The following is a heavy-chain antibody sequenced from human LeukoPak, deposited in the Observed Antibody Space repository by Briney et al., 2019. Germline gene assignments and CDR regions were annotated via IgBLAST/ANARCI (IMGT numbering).Heavy chain of an antibody. CDR1: GYSISSGYY. D-gene: IGHD3-3*01. CDR3: ASLPQGAIFGDFDY. CDR2: IYHSGST. Sequence: SETLSLTCTVSGYSISSGYYWGWIRQPPGKGLEWIGSIYHSGSTYYNPSLKSRVTISVDTSKNQFSLKLSSVTAADTAVYYCASLPQGAIFGDFDYWGQGTLVTVSS. V-gene: IGHV4-38-2*02. J-gene: IGHJ4*02.